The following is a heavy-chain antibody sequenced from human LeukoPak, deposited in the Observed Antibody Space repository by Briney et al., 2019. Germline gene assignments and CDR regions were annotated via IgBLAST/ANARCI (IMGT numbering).Heavy chain of an antibody. V-gene: IGHV4-34*01. Sequence: SETLSLTCTVSGGSISSYYWSWIRQPPGKGLEWIGEINHSGSTTQNPSLKSRVTISLDTSKNQFSLKLRSVTAADTAVYYCARPIAYCGGDCLGWGQGTLVTVSS. CDR2: INHSGST. CDR1: GGSISSYY. J-gene: IGHJ4*02. CDR3: ARPIAYCGGDCLG. D-gene: IGHD2-21*02.